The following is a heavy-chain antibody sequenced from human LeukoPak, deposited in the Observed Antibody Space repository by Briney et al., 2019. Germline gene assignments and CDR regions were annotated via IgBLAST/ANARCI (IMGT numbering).Heavy chain of an antibody. Sequence: SVKVSCKASGGTFSSYAISWVRQAPGQGLEWMGGIIPIFGTANYAQKFQGRVTITTDESTSTAYMELSSLRSEDTAVYYCARDQRDWNYFRGWFDPWGQGTLVTVSS. V-gene: IGHV1-69*05. D-gene: IGHD1-7*01. CDR1: GGTFSSYA. CDR2: IIPIFGTA. J-gene: IGHJ5*02. CDR3: ARDQRDWNYFRGWFDP.